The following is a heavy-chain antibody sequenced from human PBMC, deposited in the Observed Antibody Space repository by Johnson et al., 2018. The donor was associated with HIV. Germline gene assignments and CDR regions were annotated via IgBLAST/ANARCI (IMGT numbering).Heavy chain of an antibody. CDR2: IKSETDGGTT. D-gene: IGHD2-21*01. CDR1: GFTFSNAW. CDR3: TTDLGLGWSEGNDACDI. V-gene: IGHV3-15*01. J-gene: IGHJ3*02. Sequence: EVQVVESGGGLVKPGGSLRLSCAASGFTFSNAWLSLVRQAAGEGLEWVGRIKSETDGGTTDYAAPVKGRFTISRDDSKNTLYLQMNSLKTEDTAGYYCTTDLGLGWSEGNDACDIWGQGTMVTVSS.